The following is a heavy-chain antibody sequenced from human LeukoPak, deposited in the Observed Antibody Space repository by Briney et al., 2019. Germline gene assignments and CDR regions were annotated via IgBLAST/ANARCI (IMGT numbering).Heavy chain of an antibody. Sequence: GASVKVSCKASGYTFTSYDINWVRQAPGQGLEWMGWMNPNSGNTGYAQKFQGRVTMTRNTSISTAYMELSSLRSEDTAVYYRARVALWFGELSPNYYYYYYMDVWGKGTTVTVSS. J-gene: IGHJ6*03. CDR2: MNPNSGNT. D-gene: IGHD3-10*01. V-gene: IGHV1-8*01. CDR1: GYTFTSYD. CDR3: ARVALWFGELSPNYYYYYYMDV.